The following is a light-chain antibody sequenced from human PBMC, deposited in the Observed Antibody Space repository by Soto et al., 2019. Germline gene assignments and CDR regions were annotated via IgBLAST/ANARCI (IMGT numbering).Light chain of an antibody. V-gene: IGKV3-11*01. CDR1: KSVSSY. CDR3: QQRSNWPLT. Sequence: EIVLTQSPATLSLSPGERATLSCRASKSVSSYLAWYQQKPGQAPRLLIYDASNRATGIPARFSGSGSGTDFTLTISSLEPEDFAVYYCQQRSNWPLTFGGETKVEIK. CDR2: DAS. J-gene: IGKJ4*01.